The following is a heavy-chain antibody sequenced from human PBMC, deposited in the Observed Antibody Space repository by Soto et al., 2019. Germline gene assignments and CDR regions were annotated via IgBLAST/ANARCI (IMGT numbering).Heavy chain of an antibody. CDR2: IWYDGSNK. J-gene: IGHJ4*02. V-gene: IGHV3-33*01. D-gene: IGHD3-22*01. CDR3: ARDQTAYDSSGYYSGY. CDR1: GFTFSSYG. Sequence: GGSLRLSCAASGFTFSSYGMHWVRQAPGKGLEWVAVIWYDGSNKYYADSVKGRFTISRDNSKNTLYLQMNSLRAEDTAVYYCARDQTAYDSSGYYSGYWGQGTLVTVSS.